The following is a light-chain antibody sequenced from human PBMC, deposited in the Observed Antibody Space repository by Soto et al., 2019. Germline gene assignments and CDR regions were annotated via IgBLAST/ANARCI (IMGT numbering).Light chain of an antibody. V-gene: IGKV3-15*01. CDR1: QSVSSD. CDR3: QQYNNWPLPT. Sequence: GMTQSPATMSVAPGDRATLSCRASQSVSSDLALYQQKPGQVPRLLIYDASTRATGIPARFSGSGSGTEFTLTISSLQSEDFAVYYCQQYNNWPLPTFGQGTRLEIK. CDR2: DAS. J-gene: IGKJ5*01.